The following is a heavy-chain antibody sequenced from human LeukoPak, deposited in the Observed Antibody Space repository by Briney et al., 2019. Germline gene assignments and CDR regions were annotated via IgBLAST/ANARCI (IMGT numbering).Heavy chain of an antibody. CDR3: ASTVGYCYYMDV. CDR2: IYYSGST. Sequence: PSETLSLTCTVSGGSIGSYYWSWIRQPPGKGLEWIGYIYYSGSTNYNPSLKSRVTISVDTSKNQFSLKLSSVTAADTAVYYCASTVGYCYYMDVWGKGTTVTVSS. CDR1: GGSIGSYY. V-gene: IGHV4-59*01. J-gene: IGHJ6*03. D-gene: IGHD2-8*02.